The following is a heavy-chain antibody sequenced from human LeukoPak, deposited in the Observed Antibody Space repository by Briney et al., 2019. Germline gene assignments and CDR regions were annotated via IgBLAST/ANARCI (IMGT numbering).Heavy chain of an antibody. CDR3: ARGLPSPSDHYYFDY. CDR1: GYTFTSYY. D-gene: IGHD5-12*01. CDR2: INPSGGST. J-gene: IGHJ4*02. V-gene: IGHV1-46*01. Sequence: GASVKLSCKASGYTFTSYYMHWVRQAPGQGLEWMGIINPSGGSTSYAQKFQGRVTMTRDTSISTAYMELSRLTSDDPAVYFCARGLPSPSDHYYFDYWGQGTLVTVSS.